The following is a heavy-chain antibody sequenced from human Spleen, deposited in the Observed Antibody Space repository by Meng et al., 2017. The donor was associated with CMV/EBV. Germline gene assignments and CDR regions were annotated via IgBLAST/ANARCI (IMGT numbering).Heavy chain of an antibody. CDR2: INPNSGGT. Sequence: ASVKVSCKASGGTFGSNALSWVRQAPGQGLEWMGWINPNSGGTNYAQKFQGRVTMTRDTSISTAYMELSRLRSDDTAVYYCARAGSYSNHGYYFDYWGQGTLVTVSS. CDR3: ARAGSYSNHGYYFDY. D-gene: IGHD4-11*01. V-gene: IGHV1-2*02. J-gene: IGHJ4*02. CDR1: GGTFGSNA.